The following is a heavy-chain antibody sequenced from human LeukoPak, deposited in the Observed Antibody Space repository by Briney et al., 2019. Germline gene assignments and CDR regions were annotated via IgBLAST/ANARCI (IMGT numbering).Heavy chain of an antibody. D-gene: IGHD3-9*01. J-gene: IGHJ3*02. V-gene: IGHV4-61*05. Sequence: SETLSLTCTVSGGSISSSSYYWGWIRQPPGKGLEWIGYIYYSGSTNYNPSLKSRVTISVDTSKNQFSLKLSSVTAADTAVYYCATTYYDILTGPFGGAFDIWGQGTMVTVSS. CDR2: IYYSGST. CDR1: GGSISSSSYY. CDR3: ATTYYDILTGPFGGAFDI.